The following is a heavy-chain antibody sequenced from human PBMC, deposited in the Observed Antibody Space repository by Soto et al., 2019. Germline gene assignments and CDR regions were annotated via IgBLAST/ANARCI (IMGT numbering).Heavy chain of an antibody. Sequence: PSETLSLTCTVPGGSISSSSYYWGWIRQPPGKGLEWIGSIYYSGSTYYNPSLKSRVTISVDTSKNQFSLKLSSVTAADTAVYYCARRRYYDSSGRYNWFDPWGQGTLVTVSS. V-gene: IGHV4-39*01. CDR1: GGSISSSSYY. CDR3: ARRRYYDSSGRYNWFDP. J-gene: IGHJ5*02. D-gene: IGHD3-22*01. CDR2: IYYSGST.